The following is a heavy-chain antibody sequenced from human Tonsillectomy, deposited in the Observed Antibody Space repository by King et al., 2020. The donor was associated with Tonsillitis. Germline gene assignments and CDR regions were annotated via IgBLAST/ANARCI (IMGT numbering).Heavy chain of an antibody. Sequence: VQLVESGGGLVQPGGSLTLSCAASGFIFSNYWMHWVRQGPGKGLEWVAHINNDGSGTTYADSVKGRFTISRDNAKSTLLLQMNSLVDGDMAVYYCVRDNWGMHYWGQGTLITVSS. CDR3: VRDNWGMHY. CDR1: GFIFSNYW. D-gene: IGHD7-27*01. J-gene: IGHJ4*02. CDR2: INNDGSGT. V-gene: IGHV3-74*01.